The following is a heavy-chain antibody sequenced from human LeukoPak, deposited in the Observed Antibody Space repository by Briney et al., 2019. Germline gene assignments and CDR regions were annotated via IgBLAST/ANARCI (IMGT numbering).Heavy chain of an antibody. J-gene: IGHJ3*02. CDR3: ARGLPYCSGGSCALDI. V-gene: IGHV3-7*03. CDR2: IKQDGSEK. D-gene: IGHD2-15*01. Sequence: GGALRLSCAASGFTLGSYRMTWVRQAPGKGLEWVANIKQDGSEKYYVDSVKGRFTISRDNAKRSLYLQMNSLSAEDTAVYYCARGLPYCSGGSCALDIWGQGTMVTVSS. CDR1: GFTLGSYR.